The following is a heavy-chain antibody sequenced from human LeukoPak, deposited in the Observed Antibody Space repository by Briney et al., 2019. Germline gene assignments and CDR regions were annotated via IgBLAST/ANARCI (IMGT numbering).Heavy chain of an antibody. D-gene: IGHD5-12*01. V-gene: IGHV3-23*01. CDR1: GFTFSNYA. Sequence: PGGSLRLSCAASGFTFSNYAMIWVRQAPGKGLEWVSTINDRGIATYYADSVKGRFTISRDNSKNTLYLQMNSLRAEDTAVYYCAKDGGLGAIVATIYYGMDVWGQGTTVTVSS. CDR2: INDRGIAT. CDR3: AKDGGLGAIVATIYYGMDV. J-gene: IGHJ6*02.